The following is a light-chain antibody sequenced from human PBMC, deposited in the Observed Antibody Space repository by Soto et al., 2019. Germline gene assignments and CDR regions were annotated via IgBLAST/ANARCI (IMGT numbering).Light chain of an antibody. J-gene: IGLJ1*01. V-gene: IGLV2-14*01. Sequence: QPALTQPASVSGSPGQSITISCTGTSSDVGGYNYVSWYQQHPGKAPKLMIYDVSNRPSGVSNRFSGSKSANTASLTISGLQAEDEADYYCSSHTSSSTSYVFGTGTKATVL. CDR1: SSDVGGYNY. CDR2: DVS. CDR3: SSHTSSSTSYV.